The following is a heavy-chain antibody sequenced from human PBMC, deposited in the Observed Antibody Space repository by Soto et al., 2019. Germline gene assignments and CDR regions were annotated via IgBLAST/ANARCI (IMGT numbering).Heavy chain of an antibody. D-gene: IGHD3-22*01. CDR1: GGSIRSGDYY. CDR2: IYYSGST. CDR3: ARVDYSSGYYEHLDY. J-gene: IGHJ4*01. V-gene: IGHV4-30-4*01. Sequence: PSETLSLPCTVSGGSIRSGDYYWSWIRQPPGKGLEWIGYIYYSGSTYYNPSLKSRVTISVDTSKNQFSLKLSSVTAADPAVYYCARVDYSSGYYEHLDYWGQGTLVTVSS.